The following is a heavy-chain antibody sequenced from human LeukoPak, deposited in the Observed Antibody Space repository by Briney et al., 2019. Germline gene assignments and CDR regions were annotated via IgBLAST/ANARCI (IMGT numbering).Heavy chain of an antibody. Sequence: GGSLRLSCVASGFAFTTCAINWVRQAPGKGLEWVSTISGSGDSTYYADSVKGRFTISRDNSQNTLYLQMNSLRAEDTAVYYCARSDPASLTYFDYWGQGTLVTVSS. J-gene: IGHJ4*02. CDR3: ARSDPASLTYFDY. CDR2: ISGSGDST. CDR1: GFAFTTCA. V-gene: IGHV3-23*01.